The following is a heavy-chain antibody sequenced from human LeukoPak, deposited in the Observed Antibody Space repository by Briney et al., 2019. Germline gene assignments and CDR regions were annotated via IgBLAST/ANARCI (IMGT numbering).Heavy chain of an antibody. CDR1: GGTFSSYA. Sequence: SVKVSCKASGGTFSSYAISWVRQAPGQGLERMAGIIPIFGTANYAQKFQGRVTITTDESTSTAYMELSSLRSEDTAVYYCARDFGIAAAGIDYWGQGTLVTVSS. CDR2: IIPIFGTA. V-gene: IGHV1-69*05. CDR3: ARDFGIAAAGIDY. D-gene: IGHD6-13*01. J-gene: IGHJ4*02.